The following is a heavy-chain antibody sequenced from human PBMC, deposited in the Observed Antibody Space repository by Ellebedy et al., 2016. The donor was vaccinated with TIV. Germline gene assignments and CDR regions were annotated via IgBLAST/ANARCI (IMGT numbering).Heavy chain of an antibody. J-gene: IGHJ4*02. D-gene: IGHD1-26*01. CDR1: GFTFSTYA. V-gene: IGHV3-23*01. Sequence: GGSLRLSCAASGFTFSTYAMSWVRQAPGKGLEWVSSISATGGSTYYADSVKGRFTISRDNSKNTLYLQMNSLRADDTDVYYCARDGNGGKVGGHTVYWGRGSLVTVSS. CDR2: ISATGGST. CDR3: ARDGNGGKVGGHTVY.